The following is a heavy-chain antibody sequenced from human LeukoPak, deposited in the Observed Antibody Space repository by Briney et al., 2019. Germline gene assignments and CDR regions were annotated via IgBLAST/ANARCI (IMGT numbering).Heavy chain of an antibody. J-gene: IGHJ4*02. V-gene: IGHV1-8*03. CDR2: MNPSSGNT. CDR1: XYTFTSYD. D-gene: IGHD3-22*01. Sequence: XKASXYTFTSYDINWVRQATGQGLEWMGWMNPSSGNTGYAQKFQGRVTITRNTSISTAYMELSSLRSEDTAVYYCARGVDSSGYYAIDYWGQGTLVTVSS. CDR3: ARGVDSSGYYAIDY.